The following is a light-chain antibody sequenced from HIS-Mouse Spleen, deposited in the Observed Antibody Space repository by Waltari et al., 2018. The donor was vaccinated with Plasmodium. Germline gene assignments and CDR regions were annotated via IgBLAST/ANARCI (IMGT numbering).Light chain of an antibody. V-gene: IGLV5-37*01. Sequence: QPVLTQPPSSSAPPGDSARLTCTSPTDINVGSYNIYWYQQTPGSPPRYLLYYYSDSDKGQGSGVPSRFSGSKDASANTGILLISGLQSEDEADYYCMIWPSNASGVFGGGTKLTVL. J-gene: IGLJ3*02. CDR2: YYSDSDK. CDR1: TDINVGSYN. CDR3: MIWPSNASGV.